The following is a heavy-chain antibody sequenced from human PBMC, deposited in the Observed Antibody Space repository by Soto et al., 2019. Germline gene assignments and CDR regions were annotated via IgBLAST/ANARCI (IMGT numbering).Heavy chain of an antibody. Sequence: SETLSLTCTVSGGSISGSSYYWGWIRQPPGKGLECIGSVHYSGSTDYNPSLKSRVTISVDTSKNQFSLKLTSVAAADTAVYFCASFSGATYGDYGGGINYWGQGTLVTVSS. CDR1: GGSISGSSYY. D-gene: IGHD4-17*01. V-gene: IGHV4-39*01. CDR3: ASFSGATYGDYGGGINY. J-gene: IGHJ4*02. CDR2: VHYSGST.